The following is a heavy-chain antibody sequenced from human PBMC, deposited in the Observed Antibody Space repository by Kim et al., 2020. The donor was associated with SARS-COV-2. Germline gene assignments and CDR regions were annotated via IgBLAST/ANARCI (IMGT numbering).Heavy chain of an antibody. D-gene: IGHD3-9*01. CDR3: ARDGVTSLRYFDWLR. Sequence: GGSLRLSCAASGFTFSSYAMHWVRQAPGKGLEWVAVISYDGSNKYYADSVKGRFTISRDNSKNTLYLQMNSLRAEDTAVYYCARDGVTSLRYFDWLRWGQGTLVTVSS. CDR2: ISYDGSNK. V-gene: IGHV3-30-3*01. J-gene: IGHJ4*02. CDR1: GFTFSSYA.